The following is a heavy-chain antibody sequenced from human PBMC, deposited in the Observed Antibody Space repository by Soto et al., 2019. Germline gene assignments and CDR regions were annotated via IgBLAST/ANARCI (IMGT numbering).Heavy chain of an antibody. CDR3: AHRSATDGGAFGF. J-gene: IGHJ4*02. CDR1: GFSLSTSGVE. CDR2: VFWDDDK. V-gene: IGHV2-5*02. Sequence: QITLRESGPTLVKPTQTLTLTCTFSGFSLSTSGVEVGWIRQPPGKALELVELVFWDDDKRYSTLLKTRVTITKDTSKNQVVLTMTIMDPVDTGTYYCAHRSATDGGAFGFWGQGTLVTVSS. D-gene: IGHD1-26*01.